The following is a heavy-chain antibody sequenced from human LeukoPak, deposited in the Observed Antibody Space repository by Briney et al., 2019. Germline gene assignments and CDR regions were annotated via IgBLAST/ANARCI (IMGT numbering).Heavy chain of an antibody. CDR2: IYHSGST. J-gene: IGHJ4*02. CDR1: GGPISSYY. CDR3: ARGRAGAGSPFDY. V-gene: IGHV4-59*01. Sequence: PSETLSLTCTVSGGPISSYYWSWIRQPPGKGLEWIGYIYHSGSTNYNPSLKSRVTISIDTSKNQFSLKLTSVTAADTAVYYCARGRAGAGSPFDYWGQGTLVTVSS. D-gene: IGHD6-13*01.